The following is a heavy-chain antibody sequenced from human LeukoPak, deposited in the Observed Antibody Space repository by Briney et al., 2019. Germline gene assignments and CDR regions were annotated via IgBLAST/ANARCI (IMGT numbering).Heavy chain of an antibody. J-gene: IGHJ6*03. V-gene: IGHV1-2*02. CDR2: INPNSGGT. CDR1: GYTFTVYY. D-gene: IGHD3-3*01. Sequence: GASVRVSYRASGYTFTVYYMHWVRQAPGQGLEGMGWINPNSGGTNYAQKFQGRVTMTRDTSISTAYMELSRLRSDDTAVYYCARGPTILYYYYMDVWGKGTTVTVSS. CDR3: ARGPTILYYYYMDV.